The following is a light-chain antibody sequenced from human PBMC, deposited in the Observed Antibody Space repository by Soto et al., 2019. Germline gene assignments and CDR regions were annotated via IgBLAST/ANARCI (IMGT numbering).Light chain of an antibody. J-gene: IGKJ1*01. V-gene: IGKV1-5*01. CDR3: LQYDTYWA. CDR1: QSISDW. CDR2: DAS. Sequence: DIQMTQSPSTLSASVGDRVTITCRASQSISDWLAWYQQKPGKAPNLLIYDASTLESGVPSRFRGSGSGTEFTLTISRLQPDDFEPYYCLQYDTYWAFGQGTNVEIK.